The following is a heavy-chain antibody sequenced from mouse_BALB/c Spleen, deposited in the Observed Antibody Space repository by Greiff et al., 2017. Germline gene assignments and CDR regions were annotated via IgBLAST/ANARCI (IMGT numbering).Heavy chain of an antibody. CDR2: INSNGGST. CDR1: GFTFSSYY. CDR3: ARQTGTEAMDY. V-gene: IGHV5-6-2*01. Sequence: EVKLVESGGGLVKLGGSLKLSCAASGFTFSSYYMSWVRQTPEKRLELVAAINSNGGSTYYPDTVKGRFTISRDNAKNTLYLQMSSLKSEDTALYYCARQTGTEAMDYWGQGTSVTGAS. D-gene: IGHD4-1*01. J-gene: IGHJ4*01.